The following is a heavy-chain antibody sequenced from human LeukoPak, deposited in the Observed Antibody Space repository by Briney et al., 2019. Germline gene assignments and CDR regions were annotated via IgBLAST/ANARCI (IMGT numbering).Heavy chain of an antibody. V-gene: IGHV3-11*01. CDR2: ISSSGSTI. D-gene: IGHD4-17*01. J-gene: IGHJ6*02. CDR1: GFTFSDYY. Sequence: GGSLRLSCAASGFTFSDYYMSWIRQAPGKGLEWVSYISSSGSTIYYADSVKGRFTISRDNAKNSLYLQMNSLRAEDTAVYYCMTTVTAYYYYGMDVWGQGTTVTVSS. CDR3: MTTVTAYYYYGMDV.